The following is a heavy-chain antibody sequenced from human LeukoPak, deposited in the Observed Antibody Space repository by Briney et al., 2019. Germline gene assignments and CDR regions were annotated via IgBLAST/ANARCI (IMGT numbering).Heavy chain of an antibody. V-gene: IGHV4-4*07. D-gene: IGHD6-6*01. CDR2: IYTSGST. CDR1: GFTFSSYW. J-gene: IGHJ5*02. Sequence: GSLRLSCAASGFTFSSYWMSWIRQPAGKGLEWIGRIYTSGSTNYNPSLKSRVTISVDTSKNQFSLKLSSVTAADTAVYYCARFEYSSSSGWFDPWGQGTLVTVSS. CDR3: ARFEYSSSSGWFDP.